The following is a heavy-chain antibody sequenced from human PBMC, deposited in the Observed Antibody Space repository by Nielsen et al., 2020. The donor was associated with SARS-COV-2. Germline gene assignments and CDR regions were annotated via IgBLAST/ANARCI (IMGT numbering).Heavy chain of an antibody. J-gene: IGHJ3*02. CDR2: IGGDDAT. V-gene: IGHV3-23*01. Sequence: GESLKISCAASGFTFSNYAMTWVRQAPGKGLEWVSSIGGDDATYYADSMKGRFTISRDNSKNTLCLQMNSLRAEDTAIYYCAKDGYSHNGIFDAFDIWGQGTEVTVSS. CDR1: GFTFSNYA. CDR3: AKDGYSHNGIFDAFDI. D-gene: IGHD5-24*01.